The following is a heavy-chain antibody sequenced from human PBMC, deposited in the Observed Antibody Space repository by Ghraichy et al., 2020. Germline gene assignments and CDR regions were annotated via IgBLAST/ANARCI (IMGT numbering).Heavy chain of an antibody. Sequence: GGSLRLSCAASGFTFSSYWMHWVRQAPGKGLVWVSRINSDGSSTSYADSVKGRFTISRDNAKNTLYLQMNSLRAEDTAVYYCARGRRDMVRGISNWFDPWGQGTLVTVSS. D-gene: IGHD3-10*01. J-gene: IGHJ5*02. CDR3: ARGRRDMVRGISNWFDP. CDR1: GFTFSSYW. V-gene: IGHV3-74*01. CDR2: INSDGSST.